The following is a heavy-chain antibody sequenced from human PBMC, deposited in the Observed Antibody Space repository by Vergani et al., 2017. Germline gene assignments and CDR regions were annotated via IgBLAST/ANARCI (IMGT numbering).Heavy chain of an antibody. CDR3: ARRSGTVYDIFSGTQYFFDF. CDR1: GFSIDNGYY. V-gene: IGHV4-38-2*01. Sequence: QVQLQESGPGLVKPSETLSLTCAVSGFSIDNGYYWDWSRQPPGKGLEWIGSIYRTGRTHFNPSLKSRVTISVDTSNNHFSLRLNSLTAADTAVYYCARRSGTVYDIFSGTQYFFDFWGQGTLVTVSS. CDR2: IYRTGRT. D-gene: IGHD3-9*01. J-gene: IGHJ4*02.